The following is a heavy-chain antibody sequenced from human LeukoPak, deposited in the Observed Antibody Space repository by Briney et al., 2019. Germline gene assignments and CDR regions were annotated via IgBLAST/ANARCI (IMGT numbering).Heavy chain of an antibody. V-gene: IGHV4-34*01. Sequence: TSETLSLTCAVYGGSFSGYYWSWIRQPPGKGLEWIGEINHSGSTNYNPSLKSRVTISVDTSKNQFSLKLSSVTAADTAVYYCARRRHYYGSHRSRFNAFDIWGQGTMVTVSS. CDR3: ARRRHYYGSHRSRFNAFDI. CDR1: GGSFSGYY. J-gene: IGHJ3*02. D-gene: IGHD3-10*01. CDR2: INHSGST.